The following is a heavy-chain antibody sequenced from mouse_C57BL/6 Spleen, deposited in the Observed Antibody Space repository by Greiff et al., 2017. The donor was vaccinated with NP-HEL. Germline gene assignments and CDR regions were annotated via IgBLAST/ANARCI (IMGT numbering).Heavy chain of an antibody. Sequence: VQLQQSGAELVRPGASVTLSCKASGYTFTDYEMHWVKQTPVHGLEWIGAIDPETGGTAYNQKFKGKAILTADKSSSTAYMELRSLTSEDSAVYYCTRSYGYDGFAYWGQGTLVTVSA. CDR1: GYTFTDYE. CDR3: TRSYGYDGFAY. CDR2: IDPETGGT. V-gene: IGHV1-15*01. J-gene: IGHJ3*01. D-gene: IGHD2-2*01.